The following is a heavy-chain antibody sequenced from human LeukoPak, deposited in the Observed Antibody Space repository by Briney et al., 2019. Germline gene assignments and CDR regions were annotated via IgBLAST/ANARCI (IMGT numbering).Heavy chain of an antibody. Sequence: ASVKVSCKASGGTFSSYAISWVRQAPGQGLEWMGGIIPTFGTANYAQKFQGRVTITADKSTSTAYMELSSLRSEDTAVYYCARDSPLNYYDSRADAFDIWGQGTMVTVSS. CDR2: IIPTFGTA. J-gene: IGHJ3*02. CDR1: GGTFSSYA. V-gene: IGHV1-69*06. CDR3: ARDSPLNYYDSRADAFDI. D-gene: IGHD3-22*01.